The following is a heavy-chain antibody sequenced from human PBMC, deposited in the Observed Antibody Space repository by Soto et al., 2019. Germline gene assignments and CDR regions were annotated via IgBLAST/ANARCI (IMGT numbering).Heavy chain of an antibody. D-gene: IGHD2-15*01. J-gene: IGHJ6*02. CDR3: ARGAYCSGGSCYSFYYYYGMDV. Sequence: LRLSCVASGFTFSSYAMHWVRQAPGKGLEWVAVISYDGSNKYYADSVKGRFTISRDNSKNTLYLQMNSLRAEDTAVYYCARGAYCSGGSCYSFYYYYGMDVWGQGTTVTVSS. CDR2: ISYDGSNK. CDR1: GFTFSSYA. V-gene: IGHV3-30-3*01.